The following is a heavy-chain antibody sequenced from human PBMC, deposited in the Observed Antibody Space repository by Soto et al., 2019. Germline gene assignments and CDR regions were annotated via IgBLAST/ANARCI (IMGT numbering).Heavy chain of an antibody. J-gene: IGHJ3*02. D-gene: IGHD3-10*01. CDR3: AKGRYYYGSESYYGDAFDI. CDR2: ISGSGGST. V-gene: IGHV3-23*01. Sequence: EVQLLESGGGLVQPGGSLRLSCAASGFTFTNCAMSWVRQAPGKGLEWVSSISGSGGSTYYADSVKGRFTISRDNSKNTLYLQMNSLRAEDTAVYYCAKGRYYYGSESYYGDAFDIWGQGTMVTVSS. CDR1: GFTFTNCA.